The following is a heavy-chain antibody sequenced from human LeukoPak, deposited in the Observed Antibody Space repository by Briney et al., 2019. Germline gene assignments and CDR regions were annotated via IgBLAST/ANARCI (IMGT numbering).Heavy chain of an antibody. V-gene: IGHV3-74*01. CDR1: GFTFSDYW. J-gene: IGHJ3*02. CDR3: ARGVSGTGPDI. D-gene: IGHD5/OR15-5a*01. CDR2: IDSDGSST. Sequence: PGGSRRLSCAASGFTFSDYWMHWVRQAPGKGLVWVSRIDSDGSSTSNADSVKGRFTISRDNAKNTMYLQMNSLRAEDTAVYYCARGVSGTGPDIWGLGTMVTVSS.